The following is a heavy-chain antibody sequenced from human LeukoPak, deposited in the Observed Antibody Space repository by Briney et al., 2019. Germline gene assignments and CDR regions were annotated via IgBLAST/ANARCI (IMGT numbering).Heavy chain of an antibody. CDR2: ISYDGSNK. D-gene: IGHD1-7*01. Sequence: PGGSLRLSCAASGFTFSSYAMHWVRQAPGKGLEWVAVISYDGSNKYYADSVKGRFTISRDNAKNTLYLQLNSLRPEDTAVYYCADGTTPDYWGQGTLVTVSS. V-gene: IGHV3-30-3*01. CDR1: GFTFSSYA. CDR3: ADGTTPDY. J-gene: IGHJ4*02.